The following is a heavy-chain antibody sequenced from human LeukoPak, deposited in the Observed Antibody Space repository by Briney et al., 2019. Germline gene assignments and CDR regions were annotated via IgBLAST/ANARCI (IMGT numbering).Heavy chain of an antibody. CDR3: ARKTPPETPPPWFGYYYYYGMDV. V-gene: IGHV4-4*07. D-gene: IGHD3-10*01. CDR2: IYTSGST. Sequence: PSETLSLTCTVSGGSISSYYWSWIRQPAGKGLEWIGRIYTSGSTNYNPSLKSRVTMSVDTSKNQFSLKLSSVTAADTAVYYCARKTPPETPPPWFGYYYYYGMDVWGQGTTVTVSS. J-gene: IGHJ6*02. CDR1: GGSISSYY.